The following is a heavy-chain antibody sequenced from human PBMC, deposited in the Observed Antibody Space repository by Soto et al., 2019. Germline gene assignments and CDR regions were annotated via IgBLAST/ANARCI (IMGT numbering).Heavy chain of an antibody. CDR1: GGSVTSYY. Sequence: SETLSLTCTVSGGSVTSYYWSWIRQPAGKGLDWIGRIYTSGNTDYNPSLKSRVTMSIXXXXXXFXLXLXXXTAAXTAVYYCGRDGGGAHGMDVWGQGSMVTGSS. J-gene: IGHJ6*02. CDR2: IYTSGNT. D-gene: IGHD3-16*01. CDR3: GRDGGGAHGMDV. V-gene: IGHV4-4*07.